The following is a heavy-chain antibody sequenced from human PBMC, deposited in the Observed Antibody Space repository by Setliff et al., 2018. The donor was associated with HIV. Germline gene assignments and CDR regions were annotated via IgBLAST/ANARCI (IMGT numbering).Heavy chain of an antibody. Sequence: GASVKVSCKASGYTFTNYYIHWGRQAPGQGLEWMGLINPSGGRTSYAQKSQGRLTMTRDTSRSTAYMELRSLRSDDPAVYYCARDDGGYNYAEAFDVWGQGTMVTVSS. CDR3: ARDDGGYNYAEAFDV. D-gene: IGHD3-16*01. CDR1: GYTFTNYY. V-gene: IGHV1-46*01. J-gene: IGHJ3*01. CDR2: INPSGGRT.